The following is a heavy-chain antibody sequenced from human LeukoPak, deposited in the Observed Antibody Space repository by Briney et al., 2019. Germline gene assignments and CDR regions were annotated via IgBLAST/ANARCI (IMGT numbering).Heavy chain of an antibody. J-gene: IGHJ4*02. CDR3: ARYGSAVHDYGDYVAEDY. D-gene: IGHD4-17*01. Sequence: ASVKVSCKASGYTFTSYDINWVRQATGQGLEWMGWMNPNSGNTGYAQKFQGRVTMTRNTSISTAYMELSSLGSEDTAVYYCARYGSAVHDYGDYVAEDYWGQGTLVTVSS. CDR1: GYTFTSYD. CDR2: MNPNSGNT. V-gene: IGHV1-8*01.